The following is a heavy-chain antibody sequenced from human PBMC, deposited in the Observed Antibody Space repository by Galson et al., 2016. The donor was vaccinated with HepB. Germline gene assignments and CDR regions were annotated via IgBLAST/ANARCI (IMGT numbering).Heavy chain of an antibody. Sequence: SLRLSCAASGFTFSSYAINWVRQAPGKGLEWVAGICGGGDSTNYADSVKGRFTISRDNSKTMLYLQMNSLRAEDTAVYYCAKGRYGGGDCYSSDYWGQRTVGTVSS. V-gene: IGHV3-23*01. J-gene: IGHJ4*02. CDR2: ICGGGDST. CDR1: GFTFSSYA. D-gene: IGHD2-21*02. CDR3: AKGRYGGGDCYSSDY.